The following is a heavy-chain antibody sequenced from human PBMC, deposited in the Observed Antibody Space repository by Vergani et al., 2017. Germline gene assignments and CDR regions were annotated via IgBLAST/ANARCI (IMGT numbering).Heavy chain of an antibody. CDR3: ARGGAAYYYYGMDV. Sequence: QVQLVQSGAEVKKPGSSVKVSCKASGGTFSSYTISWVRQAPGRGLEWMGRIIPILGIANYAQKFQGRVTITADKSTSTAYMELSSLRSEDTAVYYCARGGAAYYYYGMDVWGQGTTVTVSS. CDR2: IIPILGIA. V-gene: IGHV1-69*02. CDR1: GGTFSSYT. J-gene: IGHJ6*02. D-gene: IGHD4/OR15-4a*01.